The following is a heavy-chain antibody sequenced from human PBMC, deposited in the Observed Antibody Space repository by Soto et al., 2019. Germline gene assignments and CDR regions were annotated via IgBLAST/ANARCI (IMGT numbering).Heavy chain of an antibody. CDR1: GVSTSSSSYY. V-gene: IGHV4-39*01. CDR2: IYYSGST. CDR3: ARTDRGYNWFDP. Sequence: PSATLALTCTFCGVSTSSSSYYWGWMLQPPGKVLEWIGSIYYSGSTYYNPSLKSRVTISVDTSKNQFSLKLSSVTAADTAVYYCARTDRGYNWFDPWGQGTLVTVSS. D-gene: IGHD3-10*01. J-gene: IGHJ5*02.